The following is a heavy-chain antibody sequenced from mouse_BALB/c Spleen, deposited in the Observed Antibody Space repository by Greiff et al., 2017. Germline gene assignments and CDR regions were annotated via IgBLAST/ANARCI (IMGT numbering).Heavy chain of an antibody. V-gene: IGHV5-6*01. D-gene: IGHD2-14*01. J-gene: IGHJ3*01. CDR1: GFTFSSYG. Sequence: VQLQQSGGDLVKPGGSLKLSCAASGFTFSSYGMSWVRQTPDKRLEWVATISSGGSYTYYPDSVKGRFTISRDNAKNTLYLQMSSLKSEDTAMYYCARQGAYYRYDWFAYWGQGTLVTVSA. CDR2: ISSGGSYT. CDR3: ARQGAYYRYDWFAY.